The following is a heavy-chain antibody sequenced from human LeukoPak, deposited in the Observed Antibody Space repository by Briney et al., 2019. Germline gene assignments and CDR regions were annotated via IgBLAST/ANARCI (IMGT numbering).Heavy chain of an antibody. V-gene: IGHV3-23*01. J-gene: IGHJ5*02. D-gene: IGHD4-23*01. CDR3: AKETTVVTATYNWFDL. CDR1: GFTFSSYA. Sequence: QTGGSLRLSCAASGFTFSSYAMSWVRQAPGKGLEWVSVISGSGDSTYYADSVKGRFTISRDTSKNTLYLQMNSLRAEDTAVYYCAKETTVVTATYNWFDLWGQGTLVTVSS. CDR2: ISGSGDST.